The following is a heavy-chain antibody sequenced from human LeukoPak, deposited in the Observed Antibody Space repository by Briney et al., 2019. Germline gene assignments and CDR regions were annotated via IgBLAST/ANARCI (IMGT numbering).Heavy chain of an antibody. V-gene: IGHV3-21*01. D-gene: IGHD6-19*01. J-gene: IGHJ4*02. Sequence: GGSLRLSCAASGFTFSSHSMTWVRQAPGKGLEWVSSISTSSSYIYYADSVKGRFTISRDNAKKSLYLQMNSLRAEDTAVYYCARALIAVAGIYFDYWGQGTLVTVSS. CDR1: GFTFSSHS. CDR2: ISTSSSYI. CDR3: ARALIAVAGIYFDY.